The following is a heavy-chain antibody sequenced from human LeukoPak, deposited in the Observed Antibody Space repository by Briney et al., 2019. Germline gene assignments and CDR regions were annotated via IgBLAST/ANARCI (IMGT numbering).Heavy chain of an antibody. CDR2: IASDGSAQ. V-gene: IGHV3-30*18. CDR3: AKGRCSGPGCDSFDY. J-gene: IGHJ4*02. Sequence: GGSLRLSCAASGFTFSSHGMQWVRQAPGKGLEWVTVIASDGSAQYYTDSVKGRFTTSRDNSKNTLYLHMNSLKAEDTAVYCAKGRCSGPGCDSFDYWGQGTLVTVSS. D-gene: IGHD5-12*01. CDR1: GFTFSSHG.